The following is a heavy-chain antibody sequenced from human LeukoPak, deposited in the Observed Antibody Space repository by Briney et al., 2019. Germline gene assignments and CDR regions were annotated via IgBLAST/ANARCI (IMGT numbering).Heavy chain of an antibody. Sequence: GGSLRLSCAASGFTFRSYGMGWVRQAPGKGLEWVSGISDSGDDTYYADSVKGRFTISRDNSKNTLYLQMNSLRAEDTAVYYCAKDKSSGSYNGYFDYWGQGTLVIVSS. CDR1: GFTFRSYG. D-gene: IGHD1-26*01. CDR2: ISDSGDDT. J-gene: IGHJ4*02. CDR3: AKDKSSGSYNGYFDY. V-gene: IGHV3-23*01.